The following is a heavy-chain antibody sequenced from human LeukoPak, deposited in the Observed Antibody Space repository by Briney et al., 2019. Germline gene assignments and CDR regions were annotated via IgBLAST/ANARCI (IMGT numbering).Heavy chain of an antibody. D-gene: IGHD3-10*01. CDR3: ARVRYGSGSYYDYYYMDV. J-gene: IGHJ6*03. CDR1: GFTFSSYT. CDR2: ISGSGGST. V-gene: IGHV3-23*01. Sequence: RPGGSLRLSCTASGFTFSSYTFNWVRQAPGKGLEWVSAISGSGGSTYYADSVKGRFTISRDNAKNSLYLQMNSLRAEDTAVYYCARVRYGSGSYYDYYYMDVWGKGTTVTISS.